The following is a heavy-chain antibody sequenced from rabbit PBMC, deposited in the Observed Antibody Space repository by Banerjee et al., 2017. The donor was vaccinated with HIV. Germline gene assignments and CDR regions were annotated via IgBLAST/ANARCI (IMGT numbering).Heavy chain of an antibody. D-gene: IGHD6-1*01. CDR2: IYTGSGLT. Sequence: QSLVESGGGLVQPGGSLKLSCKASGFDFSGYGVNWVRQAPGKGLEWIGCIYTGSGLTYYASWAKGRFTISKASSTTATLQMTSLTAADTATYFCARNNAADYGWSGMDLWGQGTLVTVS. CDR1: GFDFSGYG. V-gene: IGHV1S40*01. CDR3: ARNNAADYGWSGMDL. J-gene: IGHJ6*01.